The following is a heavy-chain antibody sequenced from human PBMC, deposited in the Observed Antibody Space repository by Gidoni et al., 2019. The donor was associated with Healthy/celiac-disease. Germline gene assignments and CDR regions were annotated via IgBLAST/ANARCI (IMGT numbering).Heavy chain of an antibody. J-gene: IGHJ4*02. CDR3: ARLAVTKGIDY. V-gene: IGHV3-33*01. CDR1: GFTFSSYG. Sequence: QVQLVESGGGLVQPGRSLRLSCAASGFTFSSYGMHWVRQAPGKGLEWVAVIWYDGSNKYYADSVKGRFTISRDNSKNTLYLQMNSLRAEDTAVYYCARLAVTKGIDYWGQGTLVTVSS. D-gene: IGHD4-17*01. CDR2: IWYDGSNK.